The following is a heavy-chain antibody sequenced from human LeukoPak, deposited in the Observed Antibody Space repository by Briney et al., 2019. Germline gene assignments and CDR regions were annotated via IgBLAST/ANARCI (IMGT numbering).Heavy chain of an antibody. V-gene: IGHV3-48*01. CDR1: GFTFSSYS. J-gene: IGHJ4*02. CDR3: AGALRMTDFDY. D-gene: IGHD2-21*02. CDR2: ISSSSSTI. Sequence: PGGSLRLSCAASGFTFSSYSMNWVRQAPGKGLEWVSYISSSSSTIYYADSVKGRFTISRDNAKNSLYLQMNSLRAEDTAVYYCAGALRMTDFDYWGQGTLFTVSS.